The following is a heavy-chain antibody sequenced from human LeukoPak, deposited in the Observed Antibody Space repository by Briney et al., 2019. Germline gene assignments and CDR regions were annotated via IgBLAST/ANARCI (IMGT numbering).Heavy chain of an antibody. V-gene: IGHV1-2*06. Sequence: ASVKVSCKASGYTFTGYYMHWVRQAPGQGLEWMGRINPNSGDTKSAQKFQDRVTMTRDTSINAAYMDLSRLTSDDTAVYFCARSTIAGATIGFDYWGQGTLVTVSS. D-gene: IGHD1-26*01. J-gene: IGHJ4*02. CDR1: GYTFTGYY. CDR2: INPNSGDT. CDR3: ARSTIAGATIGFDY.